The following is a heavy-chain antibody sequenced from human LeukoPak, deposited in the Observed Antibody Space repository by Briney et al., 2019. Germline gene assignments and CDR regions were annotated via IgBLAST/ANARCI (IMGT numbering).Heavy chain of an antibody. D-gene: IGHD3-22*01. J-gene: IGHJ4*02. V-gene: IGHV3-30*04. Sequence: GGSLRLSCTASGFFFSSYAMHWVRQAPGKGLEWVAVISYDGSNKYYADSVKGRFTISRDNSKNTLYLQMNSLRAEDTAVYYCARAPRYYYDSSGYYYLTHFDYWGQGTLVTVSS. CDR3: ARAPRYYYDSSGYYYLTHFDY. CDR1: GFFFSSYA. CDR2: ISYDGSNK.